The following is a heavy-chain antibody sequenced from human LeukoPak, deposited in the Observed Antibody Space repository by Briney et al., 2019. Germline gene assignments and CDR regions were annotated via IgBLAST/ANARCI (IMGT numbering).Heavy chain of an antibody. J-gene: IGHJ6*04. CDR1: GDIFTSYW. D-gene: IGHD3-10*01. CDR2: IDPSDSYT. V-gene: IGHV5-10-1*01. Sequence: GESLRISWKGSGDIFTSYWISWVRQMAGKGLEWMGRIDPSDSYTNDSPSFESHVTISADKSSSTAYLQWRSLKASEPAMYYCARQYYGSGSYYNVGYYYYGMDVWGKGTTVTVSS. CDR3: ARQYYGSGSYYNVGYYYYGMDV.